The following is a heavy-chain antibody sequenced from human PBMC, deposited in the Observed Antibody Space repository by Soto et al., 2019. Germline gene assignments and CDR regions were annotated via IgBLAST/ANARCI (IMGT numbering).Heavy chain of an antibody. V-gene: IGHV4-34*01. CDR1: GGSFSGYY. J-gene: IGHJ6*02. CDR2: INHSGST. CDR3: ARVRYFDWLLGTYYYYGMDV. D-gene: IGHD3-9*01. Sequence: SETLSLTCAVYGGSFSGYYWSWIRQPPGKGLEWIGEINHSGSTNYNPSLKSRVTISVDTSKNQFPLKLSSVTAADTAVYYCARVRYFDWLLGTYYYYGMDVWGQGTTVTVSS.